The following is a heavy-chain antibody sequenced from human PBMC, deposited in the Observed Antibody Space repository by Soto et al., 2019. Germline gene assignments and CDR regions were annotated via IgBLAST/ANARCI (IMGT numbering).Heavy chain of an antibody. CDR3: AKDPHDYGDNAVFDY. Sequence: GGSLRLSCAASGFTFSSYGMHWVRQAPGKGLEWVAVIWYDGSNKYYADSVKGRFTISRDNSKNTLYLQMNSLRAEDTAVYYCAKDPHDYGDNAVFDYWGQGTLVTVSS. CDR1: GFTFSSYG. V-gene: IGHV3-33*06. D-gene: IGHD4-17*01. J-gene: IGHJ4*02. CDR2: IWYDGSNK.